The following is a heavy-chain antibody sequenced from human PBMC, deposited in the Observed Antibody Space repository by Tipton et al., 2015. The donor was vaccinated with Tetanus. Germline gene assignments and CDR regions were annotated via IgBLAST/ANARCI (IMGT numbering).Heavy chain of an antibody. CDR2: MSGRNGKT. CDR1: GYTFDTYG. J-gene: IGHJ4*02. CDR3: ARVTRYDYFSETYRPRFDY. D-gene: IGHD3-16*02. V-gene: IGHV1-18*01. Sequence: QVQLVQSGAEMKKPGSSVKVSCKASGYTFDTYGISWLRQAPGQGLEWMGTMSGRNGKTDYAQRLQGRVNMTTDTSTSTAYMELRSLRSDDTAVYYCARVTRYDYFSETYRPRFDYWGQGSLVIVSS.